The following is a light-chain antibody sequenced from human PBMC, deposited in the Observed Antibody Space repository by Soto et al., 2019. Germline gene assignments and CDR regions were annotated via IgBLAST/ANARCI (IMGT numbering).Light chain of an antibody. J-gene: IGKJ3*01. V-gene: IGKV1-33*01. Sequence: DVQLTQSPSSLSASVGDRVTITCQASQDISNYLNWYQQTPGKAPKLLIYDASNLETGVPSRFSGSGSGTDFTFTISSLQPEDIATYYCQQYDNLLFTFGPGTKVEIK. CDR1: QDISNY. CDR3: QQYDNLLFT. CDR2: DAS.